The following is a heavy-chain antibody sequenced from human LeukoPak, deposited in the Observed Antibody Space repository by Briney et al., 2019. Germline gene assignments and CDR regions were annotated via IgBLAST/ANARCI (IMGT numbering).Heavy chain of an antibody. D-gene: IGHD6-13*01. CDR3: ARVPNSDGSSWRRRYYYYYMDV. CDR1: GFTVSSNY. V-gene: IGHV3-53*01. Sequence: PGGSLRLSCAASGFTVSSNYMSWVRQAPGKGLEWVSVIYSGGSTYYADSVKGRFTISRDNSKNTLYLQMNSLRAEDTAVYYCARVPNSDGSSWRRRYYYYYMDVWGKGTTVTVSS. J-gene: IGHJ6*03. CDR2: IYSGGST.